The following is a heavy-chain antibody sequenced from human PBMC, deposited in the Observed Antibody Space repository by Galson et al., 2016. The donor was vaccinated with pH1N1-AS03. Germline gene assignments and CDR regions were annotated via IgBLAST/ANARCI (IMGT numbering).Heavy chain of an antibody. J-gene: IGHJ6*03. CDR2: IKEDGSEK. Sequence: LRLSCAASGFTFSSYWMSWVRQAPGKGLEWVTNIKEDGSEKYYVDSVKGRFTISRDNGKNSLYLQMNSLRAEDTAVYFCARAGIAASYFRYYYLDVWGKGATVTVSS. V-gene: IGHV3-7*04. CDR3: ARAGIAASYFRYYYLDV. CDR1: GFTFSSYW. D-gene: IGHD6-25*01.